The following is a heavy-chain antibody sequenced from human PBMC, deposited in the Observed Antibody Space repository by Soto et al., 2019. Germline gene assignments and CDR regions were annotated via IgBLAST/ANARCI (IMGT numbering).Heavy chain of an antibody. D-gene: IGHD4-4*01. CDR3: ASSYSNYALIDYYYYGMDV. Sequence: ASVKLSCKASGYTFSIYPMHWVRQAPGQRLEWMGWINAGNGNTKYSQKFQGRVTITRDTSASTAYMELSSLRSEDTAVYYCASSYSNYALIDYYYYGMDVWGQGITVTVSS. J-gene: IGHJ6*02. CDR2: INAGNGNT. V-gene: IGHV1-3*01. CDR1: GYTFSIYP.